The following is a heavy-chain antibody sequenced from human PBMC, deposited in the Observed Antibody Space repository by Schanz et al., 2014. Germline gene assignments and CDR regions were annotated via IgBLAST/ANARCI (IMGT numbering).Heavy chain of an antibody. J-gene: IGHJ4*02. CDR3: ARAPTAYCSDTSCLGTPFDY. D-gene: IGHD2-2*01. CDR1: GGTFSSYT. Sequence: QVQLVQSGAEVKKPGSSVKVSCTASGGTFSSYTLSWIRQAPGQGLEWMGRIIPSLGLAKYEQKFQDKVTITADTSTTTAYMELSSLRSEDTAVYYCARAPTAYCSDTSCLGTPFDYWGQGTLVTVSS. CDR2: IIPSLGLA. V-gene: IGHV1-69*02.